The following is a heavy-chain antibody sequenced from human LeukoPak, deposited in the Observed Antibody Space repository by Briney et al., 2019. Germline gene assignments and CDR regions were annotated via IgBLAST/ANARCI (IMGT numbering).Heavy chain of an antibody. Sequence: GASVKVSCKASGYTFTSYDINWVRQATGQGLEWMGWMNPNSGNTGYAQKFQGRVTMTRNTSISTAYMELSSLRSEDTAVYYCARILRGDSSSWYHMDVWGKGTTVTISS. V-gene: IGHV1-8*01. CDR2: MNPNSGNT. D-gene: IGHD6-13*01. J-gene: IGHJ6*03. CDR1: GYTFTSYD. CDR3: ARILRGDSSSWYHMDV.